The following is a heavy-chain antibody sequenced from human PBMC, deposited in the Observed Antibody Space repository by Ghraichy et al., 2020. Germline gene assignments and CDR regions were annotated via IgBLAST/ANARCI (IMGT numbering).Heavy chain of an antibody. D-gene: IGHD3/OR15-3a*01. CDR2: FSYTEGT. CDR3: ARFCAGCRCPDY. CDR1: GDSITNLY. J-gene: IGHJ4*02. Sequence: ESLNISCSVSGDSITNLYWTWVRQPPGKGPEWIGFFSYTEGTKYNPSLKSRLSMSVDTSKKPISLKVNSVTAADTAFYYCARFCAGCRCPDYWGQGTLVTLSS. V-gene: IGHV4-59*11.